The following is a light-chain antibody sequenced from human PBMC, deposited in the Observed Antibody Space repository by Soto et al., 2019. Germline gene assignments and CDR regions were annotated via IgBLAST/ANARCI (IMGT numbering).Light chain of an antibody. Sequence: EIVLTQSPGTLSLSPGERATLSCRASQSISSGYLAWYQQKRGQAPRLLDYGESSRATCIPDRVSGSGSETDFTLSISRLEGEDFAVYYCQKYGSSPRTFGQGTKVQIK. J-gene: IGKJ1*01. CDR1: QSISSGY. CDR2: GES. V-gene: IGKV3-20*01. CDR3: QKYGSSPRT.